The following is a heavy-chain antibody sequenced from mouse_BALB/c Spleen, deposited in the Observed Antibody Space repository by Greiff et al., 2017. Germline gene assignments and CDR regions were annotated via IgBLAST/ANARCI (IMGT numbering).Heavy chain of an antibody. Sequence: QVQLKESGPGLVQPSQCLSISCTASGFTLTSYGVHWVRQSPGKGLEWLGVIWSGGSTDYNAAFISRLSISKDNSKSQVFFKMNSLQANDTAIYYCARNSEAMDYWGQGTTLTVSS. CDR1: GFTLTSYG. V-gene: IGHV2-2*02. D-gene: IGHD1-1*01. CDR2: IWSGGST. CDR3: ARNSEAMDY. J-gene: IGHJ2*01.